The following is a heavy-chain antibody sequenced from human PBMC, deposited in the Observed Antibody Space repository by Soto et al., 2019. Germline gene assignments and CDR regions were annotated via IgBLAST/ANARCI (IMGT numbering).Heavy chain of an antibody. CDR2: ISGSGGST. CDR3: ARQSPMYYYDSSGSGPFDY. Sequence: GGSLRLSCAASGFTFSSYAMSWVRQAPGKGLEWVSDISGSGGSTYSTDSVQGRFTISRDNSKNTLYLQMNSLRAEDTALYYCARQSPMYYYDSSGSGPFDYWGQGTLVTVSS. D-gene: IGHD3-22*01. V-gene: IGHV3-23*01. J-gene: IGHJ4*02. CDR1: GFTFSSYA.